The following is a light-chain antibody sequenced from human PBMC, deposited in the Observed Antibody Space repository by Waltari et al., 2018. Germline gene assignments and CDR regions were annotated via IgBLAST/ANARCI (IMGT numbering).Light chain of an antibody. Sequence: QSALTQPASVSGSPGQSITISCTGTSSDVGAYNYVSWYQQHPGKAPKLIIYEVSNRPPGCSTRFSGYKSGNTASLTISGLHAEDEADYYCSSYTSSSTLGFGGGTKLTVL. CDR2: EVS. V-gene: IGLV2-14*01. CDR3: SSYTSSSTLG. J-gene: IGLJ2*01. CDR1: SSDVGAYNY.